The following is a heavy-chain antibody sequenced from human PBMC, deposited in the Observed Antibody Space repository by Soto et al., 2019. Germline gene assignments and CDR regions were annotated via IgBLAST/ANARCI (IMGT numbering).Heavy chain of an antibody. V-gene: IGHV4-30-2*01. CDR1: GGSISSGDYS. Sequence: QLQLQESGSGLVKPSQTLSLTCAVSGGSISSGDYSWSWIRQPPGKGLEWIGYIYHSGSTSYSPSLKSRVTITIDRSKNQFSLKLSSVTAADTAVYYCAREFDYWGQGTLVTVSS. CDR2: IYHSGST. CDR3: AREFDY. J-gene: IGHJ4*02.